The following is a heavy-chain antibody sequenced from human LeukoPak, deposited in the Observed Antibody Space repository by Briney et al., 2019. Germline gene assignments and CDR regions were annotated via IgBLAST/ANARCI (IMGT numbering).Heavy chain of an antibody. CDR2: VSGHGTSS. J-gene: IGHJ4*02. CDR3: AKSVDSRGYWFERGADF. Sequence: GSLRLSCAASGFTFSSYAITWVRQAPGEGLEWVSTVSGHGTSSYYPDSVKGRFTVSRDNSKNTVFLQMSSLGAEDSAQYYCAKSVDSRGYWFERGADFWGQGTVVTVSS. V-gene: IGHV3-23*01. D-gene: IGHD3-22*01. CDR1: GFTFSSYA.